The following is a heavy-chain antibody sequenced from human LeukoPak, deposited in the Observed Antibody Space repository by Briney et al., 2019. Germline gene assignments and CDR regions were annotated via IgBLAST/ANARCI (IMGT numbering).Heavy chain of an antibody. CDR1: GFTFSRFL. J-gene: IGHJ4*02. V-gene: IGHV3-7*01. CDR2: IKEDGRET. Sequence: GGSLRLSCAASGFTFSRFLMTWVRQAPGKGVEWGANIKEDGRETYYVDSVKGRFIISRDNAKNSLFLQMSSLTAEDTAVYYCARERDGVATTGALFDYWGLGTLITVSS. D-gene: IGHD5-12*01. CDR3: ARERDGVATTGALFDY.